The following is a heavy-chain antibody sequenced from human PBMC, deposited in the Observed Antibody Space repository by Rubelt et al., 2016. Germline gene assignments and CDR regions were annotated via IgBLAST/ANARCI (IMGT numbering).Heavy chain of an antibody. CDR1: GFTVSGSS. V-gene: IGHV3-23*04. CDR3: AKDRCYDSRLSPQTMDV. J-gene: IGHJ6*02. D-gene: IGHD3-22*01. CDR2: ISSSSSYI. Sequence: VRLVESGGDLIQPGGSLRLSCAASGFTVSGSSMSWVRQAPGKGLEWVSSISSSSSYIYYADSVKGRFTISRDNSKNTLYLQRKSRRAEETASYYCAKDRCYDSRLSPQTMDVWGQGTTVTVSS.